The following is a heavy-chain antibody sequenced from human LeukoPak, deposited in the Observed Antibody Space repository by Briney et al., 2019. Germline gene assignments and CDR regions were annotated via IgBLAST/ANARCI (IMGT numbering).Heavy chain of an antibody. D-gene: IGHD1-7*01. Sequence: GGSLRLSCAASGFTFSSYEMNWVRQAPGKGLGGVSYISSSGSTIYYADSVKGRFTTSRDNAKNSLYLQMNSLRAEDTAVYYCARDGTTSDRDLDYWGQGTLVTVSS. CDR1: GFTFSSYE. CDR3: ARDGTTSDRDLDY. CDR2: ISSSGSTI. J-gene: IGHJ4*02. V-gene: IGHV3-48*03.